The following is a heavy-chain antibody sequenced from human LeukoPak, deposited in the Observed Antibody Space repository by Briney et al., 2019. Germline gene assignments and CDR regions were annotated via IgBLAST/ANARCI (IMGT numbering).Heavy chain of an antibody. Sequence: GGSLRLSCAASGFTFSDYYMSWIRQAPGKGLEWVSYISTSSTYSDYADSVKGRSTISRDNAKNSLYLQMNSLEAEDTAVYYCARDKRRSLGIGFDYWGQGTLVTVSS. J-gene: IGHJ4*02. D-gene: IGHD7-27*01. CDR2: ISTSSTYS. CDR1: GFTFSDYY. V-gene: IGHV3-11*06. CDR3: ARDKRRSLGIGFDY.